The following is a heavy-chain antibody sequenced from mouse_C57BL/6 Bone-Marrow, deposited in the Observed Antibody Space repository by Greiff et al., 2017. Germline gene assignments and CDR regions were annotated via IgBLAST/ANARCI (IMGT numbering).Heavy chain of an antibody. V-gene: IGHV1-81*01. J-gene: IGHJ2*01. CDR3: ARSRYGYDHY. CDR1: GYTFTSYG. D-gene: IGHD2-2*01. Sequence: QLQLKQSGAELARPGASVKLSCKASGYTFTSYGISWVKQRTGQGLEWIGEIYPRSGNTYYNEKFKGKATLTADKSSSTAYMELRSLTSEDSAVYFCARSRYGYDHYWGQGTTLTVSS. CDR2: IYPRSGNT.